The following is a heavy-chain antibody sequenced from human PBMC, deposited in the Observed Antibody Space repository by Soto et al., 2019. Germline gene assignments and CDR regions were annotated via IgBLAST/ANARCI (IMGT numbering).Heavy chain of an antibody. CDR2: ISGSGSFT. Sequence: GGSLRLSCAASGFTFRTYSINWVRQAPGKGLEWISAISGSGSFTHYAESVRGRFTISRDNSQNQLYLQMNNLRGDDTAMYYCAKITTGSGSSKFDYWGQGIQVTVSS. CDR1: GFTFRTYS. V-gene: IGHV3-23*01. J-gene: IGHJ4*02. D-gene: IGHD3-10*01. CDR3: AKITTGSGSSKFDY.